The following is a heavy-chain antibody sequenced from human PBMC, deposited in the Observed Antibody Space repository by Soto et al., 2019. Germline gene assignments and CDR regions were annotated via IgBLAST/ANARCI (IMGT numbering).Heavy chain of an antibody. CDR3: ARDWFTMVRGVLDY. CDR2: IWYDGSNK. CDR1: GFTFSSYG. J-gene: IGHJ4*02. Sequence: QVQLVESGGGVVQPGRSLRLSCAASGFTFSSYGMHWVRQAPGKGLEWVAVIWYDGSNKYYADSVKGRFTISRDNSKNTLYLQMNSLRAEDTAVYYCARDWFTMVRGVLDYWGQGTLVTVSS. D-gene: IGHD3-10*01. V-gene: IGHV3-33*01.